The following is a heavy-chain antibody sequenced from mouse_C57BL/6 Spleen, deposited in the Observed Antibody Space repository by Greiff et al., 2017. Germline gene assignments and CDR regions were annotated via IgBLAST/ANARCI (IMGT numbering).Heavy chain of an antibody. Sequence: DVHLVESGGGLVQPGGSLSLSCAASGFTFTDYYMSWVRQPPGKALEWLGFISNNANGYTTESSASVKGRFTISRDNAQSIHYRQMIALRAEDSATYYCASSGVTVPFAYWGQGTLVTVSA. V-gene: IGHV7-3*01. J-gene: IGHJ3*01. CDR2: ISNNANGYTT. CDR1: GFTFTDYY. D-gene: IGHD2-2*01. CDR3: ASSGVTVPFAY.